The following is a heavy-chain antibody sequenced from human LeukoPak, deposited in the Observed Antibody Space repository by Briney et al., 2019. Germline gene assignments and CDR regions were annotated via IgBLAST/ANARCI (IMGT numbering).Heavy chain of an antibody. CDR1: GFNFDRYT. Sequence: GGSLRLSCATSGFNFDRYTIHWVRQAPGKGLEWVSLAGRAGGTTFYSDSVRGRFTISRDSGRKSVYLQMNSLTTDDTAFYFCAKELDTMFFDYWGQGALVTVSS. J-gene: IGHJ4*02. CDR3: AKELDTMFFDY. CDR2: AGRAGGTT. D-gene: IGHD3-10*02. V-gene: IGHV3-43*01.